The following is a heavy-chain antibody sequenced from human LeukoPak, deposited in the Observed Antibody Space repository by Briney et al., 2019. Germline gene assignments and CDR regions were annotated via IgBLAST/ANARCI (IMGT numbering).Heavy chain of an antibody. D-gene: IGHD6-13*01. Sequence: ASVTVSCKASGYTFTGYYMHWVRQAPGQGLEWMGWINPNSGGTNYAQKFQGRVTMTRDTSISTAYMELSRLRSDDTAVYYCARGWYGSSWSQHDAFDIWGQGTMVTVSS. J-gene: IGHJ3*02. CDR2: INPNSGGT. CDR1: GYTFTGYY. CDR3: ARGWYGSSWSQHDAFDI. V-gene: IGHV1-2*02.